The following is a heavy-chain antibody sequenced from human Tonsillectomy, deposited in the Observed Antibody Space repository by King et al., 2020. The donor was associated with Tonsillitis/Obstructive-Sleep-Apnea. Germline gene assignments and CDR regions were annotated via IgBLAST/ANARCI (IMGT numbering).Heavy chain of an antibody. CDR1: GFTLDTYA. J-gene: IGHJ2*01. D-gene: IGHD3-9*01. V-gene: IGHV3-64*01. CDR3: AREHDFGWPSSRYFDL. Sequence: EVQLVESGGGLVQPGGSLRLSCAASGFTLDTYAMHWVRQAPGKGLESVSTISSNGARTSYASSLKGRFTISRDNSKNTLYLQMGSLRPEDTALYYCAREHDFGWPSSRYFDLWGRGTLVAVSS. CDR2: ISSNGART.